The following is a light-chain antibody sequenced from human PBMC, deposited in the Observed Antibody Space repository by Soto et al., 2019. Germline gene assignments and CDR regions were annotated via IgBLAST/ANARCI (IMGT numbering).Light chain of an antibody. CDR1: QSVSRN. CDR3: QQYGDWLPET. J-gene: IGKJ2*01. CDR2: GAS. Sequence: EVVLTQSPATLSVXXXXXATLSCRASQSVSRNLAWYQQKPGQAPRLLSDGASTRATGGPARFSGSGSSTEFTLSISSLQSEDVAVYYCQQYGDWLPETFGQGTKLEI. V-gene: IGKV3D-15*01.